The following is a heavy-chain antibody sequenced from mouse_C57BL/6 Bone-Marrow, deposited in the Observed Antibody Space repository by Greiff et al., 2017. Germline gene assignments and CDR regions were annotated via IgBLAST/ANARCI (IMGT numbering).Heavy chain of an antibody. CDR1: GYTFTDYY. Sequence: VQLQQSGPVLVKPGASVKMSCKASGYTFTDYYMNWVKQSHGKSLEWIGVINPYNGGTSSNQKFKGKATLTVDTSSSTAYMELNSLTSEDSAVYYCARSWLDAMDYWGQGTSGTVSS. CDR2: INPYNGGT. J-gene: IGHJ4*01. CDR3: ARSWLDAMDY. D-gene: IGHD2-2*01. V-gene: IGHV1-19*01.